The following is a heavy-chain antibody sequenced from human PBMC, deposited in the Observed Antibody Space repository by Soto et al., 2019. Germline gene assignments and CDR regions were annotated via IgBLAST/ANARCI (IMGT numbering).Heavy chain of an antibody. J-gene: IGHJ6*02. CDR3: ARHDTVTRNYGMDV. CDR1: GSGFISSG. V-gene: IGHV1-58*02. CDR2: IVVASGQT. Sequence: GASVKVSCKASGSGFISSGIQWVRQAHGQRLEWIGWIVVASGQTNYAQNFRGRVAITRDTSTATAYIELTGLTSEDTAVYFCARHDTVTRNYGMDVWGQGTTVTVSS. D-gene: IGHD4-17*01.